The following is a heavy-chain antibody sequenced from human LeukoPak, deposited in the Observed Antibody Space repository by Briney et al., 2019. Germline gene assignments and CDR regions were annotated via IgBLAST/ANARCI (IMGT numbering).Heavy chain of an antibody. CDR3: ARYCSSTSCYSHFDY. CDR2: IYSGAST. D-gene: IGHD2-2*01. Sequence: GGSLRLSCAASGFSVSSNYMTWVRQAPGKGLEWLSVIYSGASTYNADSVQGRFTVSRDISKNTVYLQMNSLRVEDTAVYYCARYCSSTSCYSHFDYWGQGTLVTVSS. J-gene: IGHJ4*02. V-gene: IGHV3-53*01. CDR1: GFSVSSNY.